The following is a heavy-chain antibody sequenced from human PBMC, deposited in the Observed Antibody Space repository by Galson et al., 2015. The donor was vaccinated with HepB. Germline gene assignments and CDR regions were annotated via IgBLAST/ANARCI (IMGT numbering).Heavy chain of an antibody. CDR3: ARDLLRPGIAAAATRGAFDI. D-gene: IGHD6-13*01. CDR1: GFTVSSNY. J-gene: IGHJ3*02. Sequence: SLRLSCAASGFTVSSNYMSWVRQAPGKGLEWVSVIYSGGSTYYADSVKGRFTISRDNSKYTLYLQMNSLRAEDTAVYYCARDLLRPGIAAAATRGAFDIWGQGTMVTVSS. V-gene: IGHV3-66*01. CDR2: IYSGGST.